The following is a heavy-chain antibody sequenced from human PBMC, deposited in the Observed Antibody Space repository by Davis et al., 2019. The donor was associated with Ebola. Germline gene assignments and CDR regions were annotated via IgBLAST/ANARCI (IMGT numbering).Heavy chain of an antibody. J-gene: IGHJ4*02. V-gene: IGHV3-9*01. CDR2: ISWNSGSI. CDR1: GFTFSNYI. D-gene: IGHD2-15*01. Sequence: PGGSLRLSCAAPGFTFSNYIMTWVRQAPGKGLEWVSGISWNSGSIGYADSVKGRFTISRDNAKNSLYLQMNSLRAEDTALYYCAKDNCSGGSCYYFDYWGQGTLVTVSS. CDR3: AKDNCSGGSCYYFDY.